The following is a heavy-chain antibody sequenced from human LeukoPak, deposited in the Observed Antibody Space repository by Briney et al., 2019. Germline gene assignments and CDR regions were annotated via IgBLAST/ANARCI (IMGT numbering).Heavy chain of an antibody. CDR3: ARHPYDYVWGNKNRGGAFDI. D-gene: IGHD3-16*01. Sequence: SETLSLTCTVSGGSISSSSYYWGWIRQPPGKGLEWIGSIYYSGSTYYNPSLKSRVTISVDTSKNQFSLKLSSVTAADTAVYYCARHPYDYVWGNKNRGGAFDIWGQGTMVTVSS. V-gene: IGHV4-39*01. CDR1: GGSISSSSYY. J-gene: IGHJ3*02. CDR2: IYYSGST.